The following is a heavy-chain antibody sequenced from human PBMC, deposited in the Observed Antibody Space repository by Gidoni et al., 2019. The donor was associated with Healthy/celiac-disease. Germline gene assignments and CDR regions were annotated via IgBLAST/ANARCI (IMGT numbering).Heavy chain of an antibody. V-gene: IGHV4-31*03. CDR1: GGSISSGGYY. J-gene: IGHJ3*02. CDR2: IYYSGST. D-gene: IGHD3-3*01. CDR3: ARGEGSGYYPGAFDI. Sequence: QVQLQESGPGLVKPSQTLSLTCTVSGGSISSGGYYWRWIRQHPGKGLEWLGYIYYSGSTYYNPSLKSRVTISVDTSKNQFSLKLSSVTAADTAVYYCARGEGSGYYPGAFDIWGQGTMVTVSS.